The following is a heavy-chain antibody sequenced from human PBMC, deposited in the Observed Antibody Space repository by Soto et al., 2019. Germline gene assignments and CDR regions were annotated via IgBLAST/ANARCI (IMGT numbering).Heavy chain of an antibody. CDR3: ARLGPYDILTGFDY. J-gene: IGHJ4*02. CDR1: GGSISSSSYY. D-gene: IGHD3-9*01. Sequence: SETLSLTCTVSGGSISSSSYYWGWIRQPPGKGLEWIGSIYYSGSTYYNPSLKSRVTISVDTSKNQFSLKLSSVTAADTAVYYCARLGPYDILTGFDYWGQGTLVTVSS. V-gene: IGHV4-39*01. CDR2: IYYSGST.